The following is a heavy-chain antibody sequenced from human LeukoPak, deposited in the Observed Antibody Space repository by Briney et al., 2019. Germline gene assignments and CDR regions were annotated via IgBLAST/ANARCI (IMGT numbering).Heavy chain of an antibody. CDR1: GFTFGSYS. D-gene: IGHD6-13*01. V-gene: IGHV3-21*01. CDR3: ASTSSSWGYYFDY. CDR2: ISSSSGYI. J-gene: IGHJ4*02. Sequence: GGSLRLSCAASGFTFGSYSMNWVRQAPGKGLEWVSSISSSSGYIYYADSVKGRFTISRDNAKNSLYLQMNSLRAEDTAVYYCASTSSSWGYYFDYWGQGTLVTVSS.